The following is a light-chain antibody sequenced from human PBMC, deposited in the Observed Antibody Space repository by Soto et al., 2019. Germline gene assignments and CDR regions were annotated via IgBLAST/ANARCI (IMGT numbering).Light chain of an antibody. CDR2: AVS. V-gene: IGLV2-14*03. J-gene: IGLJ2*01. CDR3: SSYRVNKSLV. Sequence: QSALTQPASVSGSPGQSITISCTGTSSDVGGYNYVSWHQHHPGKAPKLMIYAVSNRPSGVSNRFSGSKSGNTASLTISGLQAEDEADYYCSSYRVNKSLVFGGGTKLTVL. CDR1: SSDVGGYNY.